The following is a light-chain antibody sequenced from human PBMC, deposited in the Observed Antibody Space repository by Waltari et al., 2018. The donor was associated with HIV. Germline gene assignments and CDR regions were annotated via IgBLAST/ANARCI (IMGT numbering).Light chain of an antibody. CDR1: TSVRSS. CDR3: QQYTNLPLT. Sequence: ERVMPQSPPTLSVSPGEGATPSCTPRTSVRSSLAWYQQKPGKAPRLLIYSASTRATGIPARFSASGSGTEFILTISSLQSEDFAVYYCQQYTNLPLTFGGGTKVEIK. J-gene: IGKJ4*01. CDR2: SAS. V-gene: IGKV3-15*01.